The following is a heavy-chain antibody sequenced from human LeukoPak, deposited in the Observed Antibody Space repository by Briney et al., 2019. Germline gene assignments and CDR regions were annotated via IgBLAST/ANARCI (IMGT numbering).Heavy chain of an antibody. Sequence: SETLSLTCTVSGGSISSSSYYWGWIRQPPGKGLEWIGSIYYSGSTYCNPSLKSRVTISVDTSKNQFSLKLSSVTAADTAVYYCARGTGQYYYYYGMDVWGQGTTVTASS. V-gene: IGHV4-39*01. D-gene: IGHD1-1*01. CDR3: ARGTGQYYYYYGMDV. CDR1: GGSISSSSYY. J-gene: IGHJ6*02. CDR2: IYYSGST.